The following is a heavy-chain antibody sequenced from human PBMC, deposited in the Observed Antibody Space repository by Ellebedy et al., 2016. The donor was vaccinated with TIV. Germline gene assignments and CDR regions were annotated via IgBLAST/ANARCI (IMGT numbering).Heavy chain of an antibody. Sequence: GESLKISCAASGSTFSSYGMHWVRQAPGKGLEWVITMWSDGSNKYYADSVKGRFTISRDNSKNTLYLQMNSLRAEDTAVYYCARVGCSGGSCLWYYGMDVWGQGTTVTVSS. J-gene: IGHJ6*02. CDR2: MWSDGSNK. V-gene: IGHV3-33*01. CDR1: GSTFSSYG. D-gene: IGHD2-15*01. CDR3: ARVGCSGGSCLWYYGMDV.